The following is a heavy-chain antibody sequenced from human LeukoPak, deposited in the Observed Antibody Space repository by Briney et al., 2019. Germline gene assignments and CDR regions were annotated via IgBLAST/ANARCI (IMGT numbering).Heavy chain of an antibody. J-gene: IGHJ4*02. V-gene: IGHV1-2*02. CDR2: INPYNGGT. CDR1: GYTFTGYY. Sequence: ASVKVSCKASGYTFTGYYMHWVRQAPGQGLEWMAWINPYNGGTNYAQRFQGRVTVATDTSISTAYMELSRLRSDDTAVYYCARAPDSDSSGYSHWGQGTLATVAP. CDR3: ARAPDSDSSGYSH. D-gene: IGHD3-22*01.